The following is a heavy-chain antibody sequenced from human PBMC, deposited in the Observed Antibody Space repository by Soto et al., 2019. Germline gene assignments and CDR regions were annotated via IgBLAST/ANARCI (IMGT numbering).Heavy chain of an antibody. J-gene: IGHJ3*02. D-gene: IGHD5-12*01. CDR1: GFTFDDYA. CDR2: ISWDGGST. Sequence: GGSLRLSCAASGFTFDDYAMHWVRQAPGKGLEWVSLISWDGGSTYYADSVKGRFTISRDNSKNSLYLQMNSLRAEDTALYYCAKDKHSGYDYAFDIWGQGTMVTVSS. CDR3: AKDKHSGYDYAFDI. V-gene: IGHV3-43D*03.